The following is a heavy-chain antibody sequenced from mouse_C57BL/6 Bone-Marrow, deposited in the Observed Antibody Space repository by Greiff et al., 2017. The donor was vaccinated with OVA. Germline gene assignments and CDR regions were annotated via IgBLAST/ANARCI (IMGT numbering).Heavy chain of an antibody. CDR2: IDPSDSYT. V-gene: IGHV1-50*01. J-gene: IGHJ2*01. D-gene: IGHD2-4*01. Sequence: QVQLQQPGAELVKPGASVKLSCKASGYTFTSYWMQWVKQRPGQGLEWIGEIDPSDSYTNYNQKFKGKATLTVDTSSSTAYMQLSSLTSEDSAVYYCAVYYDYAYWGQGTTLTVSS. CDR3: AVYYDYAY. CDR1: GYTFTSYW.